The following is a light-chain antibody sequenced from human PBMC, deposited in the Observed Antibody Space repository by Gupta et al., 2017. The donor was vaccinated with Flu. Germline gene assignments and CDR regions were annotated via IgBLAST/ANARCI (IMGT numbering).Light chain of an antibody. CDR3: QQSDRTPYI. V-gene: IGKV1-39*01. CDR1: QNIRNY. J-gene: IGKJ2*01. Sequence: PSSLSASVGDRVTITCRASQNIRNYLNWYQQKPGKAPKLLIYAASRVQSGVPSRFSGSGSGTDFTLTITRLLPDDVATYYCQQSDRTPYIFGQGTKMEI. CDR2: AAS.